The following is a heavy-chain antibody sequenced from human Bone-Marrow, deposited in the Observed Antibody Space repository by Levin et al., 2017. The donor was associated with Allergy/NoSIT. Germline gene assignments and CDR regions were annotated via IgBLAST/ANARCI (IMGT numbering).Heavy chain of an antibody. Sequence: SVKVSCKASGYTFTGYYMHWVRQAPGQGLEWMGWINPNSGGTNYAQKFQGRVTMTRDTSISTAYMELSRLRSDDTAVYYCARGGGLRRNIVVVTAVDYWGQGTLVTVSS. CDR3: ARGGGLRRNIVVVTAVDY. CDR2: INPNSGGT. D-gene: IGHD2-21*02. V-gene: IGHV1-2*02. CDR1: GYTFTGYY. J-gene: IGHJ4*02.